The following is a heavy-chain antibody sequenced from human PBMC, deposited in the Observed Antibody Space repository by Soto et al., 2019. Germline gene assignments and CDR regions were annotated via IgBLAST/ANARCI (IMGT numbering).Heavy chain of an antibody. D-gene: IGHD3-16*02. Sequence: GGSLRLSCAASGFSISGFAMHWIRQAPGKGLQWVARVSSEVNDYATAYAASVRGRFIISRDDSKDTAYLQMNGLTAEDTATYYCTRHPLGEDLGELSAIDHWGQGTQVTV. V-gene: IGHV3-73*01. CDR1: GFSISGFA. J-gene: IGHJ5*02. CDR2: VSSEVNDYAT. CDR3: TRHPLGEDLGELSAIDH.